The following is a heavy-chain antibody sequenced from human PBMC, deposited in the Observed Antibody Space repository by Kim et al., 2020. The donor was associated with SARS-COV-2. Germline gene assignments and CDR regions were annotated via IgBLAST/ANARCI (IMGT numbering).Heavy chain of an antibody. Sequence: GGSLRLSCAASGFTFKNAWMSWVRQAPGKGLEWVGRIKSYSDGGTTDYAAPVKGRFTISRDDPGNTLYLQMNSLKIEDTALYYCTGDDYLWGTYRPWGQGTLGTVSS. CDR1: GFTFKNAW. V-gene: IGHV3-15*01. CDR2: IKSYSDGGTT. CDR3: TGDDYLWGTYRP. J-gene: IGHJ4*02. D-gene: IGHD3-16*02.